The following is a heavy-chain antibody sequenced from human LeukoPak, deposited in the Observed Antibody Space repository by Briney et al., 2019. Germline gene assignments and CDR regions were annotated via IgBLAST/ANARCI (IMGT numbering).Heavy chain of an antibody. D-gene: IGHD3-9*01. Sequence: SETLSLTCAVYGGSFSGYYWSWIRQSPGKGLEWIGEINHSGNTNYNPSLKSRVTISVDTSKNQFSLKLSSVTAADTAMYYCAREPLTGVDYWGQGTLVTVSS. CDR1: GGSFSGYY. CDR3: AREPLTGVDY. CDR2: INHSGNT. J-gene: IGHJ4*02. V-gene: IGHV4-34*01.